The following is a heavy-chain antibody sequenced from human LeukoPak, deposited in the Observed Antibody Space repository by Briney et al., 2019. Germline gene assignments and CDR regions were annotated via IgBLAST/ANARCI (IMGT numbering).Heavy chain of an antibody. CDR1: GYTFTGYY. D-gene: IGHD3-3*01. J-gene: IGHJ4*01. Sequence: ASVKVSCKASGYTFTGYYVHWVRQAPGQGLEWMGRVDPTSGDTIYGQRFQDRVTMTRDTSISAAYMELSSLKSDDTAINYCARDLVGGIWSAAFWGHGTLVTVSS. CDR2: VDPTSGDT. V-gene: IGHV1-2*06. CDR3: ARDLVGGIWSAAF.